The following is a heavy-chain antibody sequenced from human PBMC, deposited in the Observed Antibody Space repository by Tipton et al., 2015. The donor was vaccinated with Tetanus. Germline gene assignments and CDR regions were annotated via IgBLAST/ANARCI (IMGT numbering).Heavy chain of an antibody. V-gene: IGHV4-59*01. J-gene: IGHJ1*01. CDR3: ARGYLHPGIAAAGTPAEYFQH. CDR2: IYYSGST. CDR1: GGSISSYY. Sequence: TLSLTCTVSGGSISSYYWSWIRQPPGKGLEWIGYIYYSGSTNYNPSLKSRVTISVDTSKNQFSLKLSSVTAADTAVYYCARGYLHPGIAAAGTPAEYFQHWGQGTLVTVSS. D-gene: IGHD6-13*01.